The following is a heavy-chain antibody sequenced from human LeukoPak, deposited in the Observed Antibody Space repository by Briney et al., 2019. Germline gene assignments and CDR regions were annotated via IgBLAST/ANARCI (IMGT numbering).Heavy chain of an antibody. CDR1: GGSFSGYY. D-gene: IGHD3-10*01. J-gene: IGHJ4*02. CDR2: INHSGST. Sequence: SETLSLTCAVYGGSFSGYYWSWIRQPPGKGLEWIGEINHSGSTNYNPSLKSRVTISVDTSKNQFSLKLSSVTAADTAVYYCARGLFPRLPSPMVRGVIKGFDYWGQGTLVTVSS. V-gene: IGHV4-34*01. CDR3: ARGLFPRLPSPMVRGVIKGFDY.